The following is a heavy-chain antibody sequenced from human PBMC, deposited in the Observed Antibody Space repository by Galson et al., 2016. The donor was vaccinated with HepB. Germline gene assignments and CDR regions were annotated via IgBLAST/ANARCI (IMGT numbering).Heavy chain of an antibody. Sequence: SLRLSCAASGFIFSNSVMSWVRQAPGKGLEWVSVTSILVDSTYYADSVKGRFTILRDDSKNTLFLHMNSLRAEDTAVYYCAARPAVSPIAPYDFWGQGALLTVSS. CDR3: AARPAVSPIAPYDF. D-gene: IGHD2-15*01. CDR2: TSILVDST. CDR1: GFIFSNSV. J-gene: IGHJ4*02. V-gene: IGHV3-23*01.